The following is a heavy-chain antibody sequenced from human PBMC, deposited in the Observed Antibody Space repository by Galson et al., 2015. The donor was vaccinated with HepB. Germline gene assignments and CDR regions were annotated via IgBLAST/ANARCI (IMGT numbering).Heavy chain of an antibody. J-gene: IGHJ4*02. V-gene: IGHV1-46*01. CDR3: ARDLHRDPDCSGGSCYSVDNY. CDR1: GYTFTGYY. Sequence: SVKVSCKASGYTFTGYYMHWVRQAPGQGLEWMGIINPSGGSTSYAQKFQGRVTMTRDTSTSTVYMELSSLRSEDTAVYYCARDLHRDPDCSGGSCYSVDNYWGQGTLVTVSS. CDR2: INPSGGST. D-gene: IGHD2-15*01.